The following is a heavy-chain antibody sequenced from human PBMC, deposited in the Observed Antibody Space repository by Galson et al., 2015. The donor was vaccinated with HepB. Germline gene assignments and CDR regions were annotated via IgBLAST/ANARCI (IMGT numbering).Heavy chain of an antibody. Sequence: SVKVSCKASGYTFTSYAMNWVRQAPGQGLEWMGWINTNTGNPTYAQGFTGRSVFSLDTSASTAYLQISSLKAEDTAVYYCARELSTYCGGDCYPLAEYFQHWGQGTLVTVSS. J-gene: IGHJ1*01. CDR3: ARELSTYCGGDCYPLAEYFQH. D-gene: IGHD2-21*02. CDR1: GYTFTSYA. V-gene: IGHV7-4-1*02. CDR2: INTNTGNP.